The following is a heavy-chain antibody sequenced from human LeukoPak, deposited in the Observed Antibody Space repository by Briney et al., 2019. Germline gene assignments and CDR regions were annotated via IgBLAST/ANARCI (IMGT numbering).Heavy chain of an antibody. CDR1: GFTFSNAW. V-gene: IGHV3-15*01. CDR2: IKSKTDGGTT. Sequence: KSGGSLRLSCAASGFTFSNAWMSWVRQAPGKGLEWVGRIKSKTDGGTTDYAAPVKGRFTISRDDSKNTLYLQMNSLKTEDTAVYYCTTWNPNPYSYYYMDVWGKGTTVTVSS. D-gene: IGHD1-1*01. J-gene: IGHJ6*03. CDR3: TTWNPNPYSYYYMDV.